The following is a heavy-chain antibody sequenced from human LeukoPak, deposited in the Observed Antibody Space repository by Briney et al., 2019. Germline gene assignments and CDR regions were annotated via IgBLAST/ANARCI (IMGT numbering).Heavy chain of an antibody. CDR3: TTLTMIVVTHFDY. J-gene: IGHJ4*02. CDR2: IKSKTDGGTT. V-gene: IGHV3-15*01. CDR1: GFAFSNAW. D-gene: IGHD3-22*01. Sequence: PGGSLRLSCVASGFAFSNAWMNWVRQAPGKGLEWVGRIKSKTDGGTTDYAAPVKGRFTISRDDSKSTLFLQMNSLKTEDTAMYYCTTLTMIVVTHFDYWGQGTLVTVSS.